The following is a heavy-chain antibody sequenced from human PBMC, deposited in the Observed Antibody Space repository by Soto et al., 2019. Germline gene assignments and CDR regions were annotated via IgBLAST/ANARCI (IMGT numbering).Heavy chain of an antibody. D-gene: IGHD1-7*01. CDR2: VYHTGKT. V-gene: IGHV4-31*03. CDR1: GASLISGGYY. Sequence: QVQLQESGPGLVKPSQTLSLTCTVSGASLISGGYYWTWIRHHPGKGLEWLGYVYHTGKTYYNPSLESRLTMSIDTSKNQFSLRLTSVTAADTAVYYCARDGTSNWTYFDPWGQGTLVTVSS. J-gene: IGHJ5*02. CDR3: ARDGTSNWTYFDP.